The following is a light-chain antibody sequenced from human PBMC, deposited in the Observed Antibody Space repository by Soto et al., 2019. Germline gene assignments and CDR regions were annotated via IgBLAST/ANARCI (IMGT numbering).Light chain of an antibody. CDR3: QQYGGSPRT. Sequence: EIVLTQSPGTLSLSPGEGATLSCRASQSVGGTFLAWYQQKGGQAPRLLIHGASNRATGIPDRFSGSGSGTDFTLTSSRLEPEDFAVYYCQQYGGSPRTFGQGTKVEVK. J-gene: IGKJ1*01. CDR2: GAS. CDR1: QSVGGTF. V-gene: IGKV3-20*01.